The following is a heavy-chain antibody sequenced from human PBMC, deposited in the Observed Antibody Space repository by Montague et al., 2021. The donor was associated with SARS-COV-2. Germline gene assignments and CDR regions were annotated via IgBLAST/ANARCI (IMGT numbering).Heavy chain of an antibody. CDR2: IYYTGTT. J-gene: IGHJ5*02. V-gene: IGHV4-39*01. CDR3: ARHVIPRSRSGLGWFDP. Sequence: SETLSLTCTVSGDPIITNSYYWGWLRQPPGKGLEWIGSIYYTGTTFSKPSLKSRVTLSVDTSKNQFSLRLSSVTAADTALYHCARHVIPRSRSGLGWFDPWGQGTLVTVSS. D-gene: IGHD3-3*01. CDR1: GDPIITNSYY.